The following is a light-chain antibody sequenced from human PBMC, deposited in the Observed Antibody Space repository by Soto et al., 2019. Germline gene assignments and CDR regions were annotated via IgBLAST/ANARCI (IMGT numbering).Light chain of an antibody. CDR2: DAS. CDR3: QQTYNLPRT. Sequence: DVKMTQSPSSLSASVGDKVTITCRASQTIITYLNWYQQKPGKAPKLLIYDASSLQSGVPSRFSGSGSGTDFTLTVSSLQPEDFATYYCQQTYNLPRTFGQGTKLEIK. V-gene: IGKV1-39*01. J-gene: IGKJ2*01. CDR1: QTIITY.